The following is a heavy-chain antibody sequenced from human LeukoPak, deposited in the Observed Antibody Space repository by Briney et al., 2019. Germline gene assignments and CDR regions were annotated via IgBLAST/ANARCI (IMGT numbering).Heavy chain of an antibody. CDR2: ISAYNGNT. V-gene: IGHV1-18*01. CDR3: ARFRGSHLARNAFDI. J-gene: IGHJ3*02. Sequence: ASVKVSCKASGYTFTSYGISWVRQAPGQGLEWMGWISAYNGNTNYALKLQGRVTMTTDTSTSTAYMELRSLRSDDTAVYYCARFRGSHLARNAFDIWGQGTMVTVSS. D-gene: IGHD3-10*01. CDR1: GYTFTSYG.